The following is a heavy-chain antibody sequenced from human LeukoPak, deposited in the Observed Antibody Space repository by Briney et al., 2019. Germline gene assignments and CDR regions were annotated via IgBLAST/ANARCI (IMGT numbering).Heavy chain of an antibody. D-gene: IGHD3-3*01. CDR3: AKGRAQRFLPFDP. V-gene: IGHV3-23*01. Sequence: GGSLRLSCAASGFTFSSYAMHWVRQAPGKGLEWVSAIRGSGDSTYYADSVKGRFTISRDNSKNTLYLQMNSLRAEDTAVYYCAKGRAQRFLPFDPWGQGTLVTVSS. CDR1: GFTFSSYA. J-gene: IGHJ5*02. CDR2: IRGSGDST.